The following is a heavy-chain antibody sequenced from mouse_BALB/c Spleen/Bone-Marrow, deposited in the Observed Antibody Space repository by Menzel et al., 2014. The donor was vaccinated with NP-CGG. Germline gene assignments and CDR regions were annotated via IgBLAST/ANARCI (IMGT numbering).Heavy chain of an antibody. J-gene: IGHJ1*01. Sequence: EVMLVESGGGLVKPGGSLKLSCAASGFTFSTYAMSWVRQTPEKRLEWVASIYSGGSTYYPDSVKGRFTISRDNARNILYLQMNSLRSEDTAMYYCARRYYGYWYFDVWGAGTTVTVSS. CDR2: IYSGGST. D-gene: IGHD1-1*01. V-gene: IGHV5-6-5*01. CDR1: GFTFSTYA. CDR3: ARRYYGYWYFDV.